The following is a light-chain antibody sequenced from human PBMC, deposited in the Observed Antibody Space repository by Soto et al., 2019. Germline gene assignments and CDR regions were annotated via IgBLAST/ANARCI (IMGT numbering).Light chain of an antibody. CDR3: MQALQTPLT. Sequence: DIVMTQSPLSLPVTPGEPASISCRSSQSLLHSDGYNYLDWFLQRPGQSPQLLIYLRSSRASGVPDRFSGSGSGTDFTLKISRVEAEDVGVYYCMQALQTPLTFGGGTKVDIK. J-gene: IGKJ4*01. V-gene: IGKV2-28*01. CDR1: QSLLHSDGYNY. CDR2: LRS.